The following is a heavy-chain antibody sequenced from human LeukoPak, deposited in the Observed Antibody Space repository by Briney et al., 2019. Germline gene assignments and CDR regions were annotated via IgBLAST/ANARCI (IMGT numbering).Heavy chain of an antibody. CDR3: ARVAEYSSSD. Sequence: PGGSLRLSCAASGFTFSSYWMSWVRQAPGKGLEWVSGINWNGGSTGYADSVKGRFTISRDNAKNSLYLQMNSLRAEDTALYYCARVAEYSSSDWGQGTMVTVSS. J-gene: IGHJ3*01. CDR1: GFTFSSYW. CDR2: INWNGGST. V-gene: IGHV3-20*04. D-gene: IGHD6-6*01.